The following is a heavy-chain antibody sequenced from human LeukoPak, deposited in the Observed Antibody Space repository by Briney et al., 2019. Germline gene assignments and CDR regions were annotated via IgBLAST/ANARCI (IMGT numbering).Heavy chain of an antibody. CDR2: IYSGGVT. V-gene: IGHV3-53*01. CDR1: VFTFSSHA. CDR3: ARAPSGWSDYWYFDL. Sequence: GGSLRLSCAASVFTFSSHAMSWVRQAPGKGLEGVSLIYSGGVTYYADSVKGRFIISRDNSKNTLFLQMNSLRAEDTAVYYCARAPSGWSDYWYFDLWGRGTLVTVSS. D-gene: IGHD6-19*01. J-gene: IGHJ2*01.